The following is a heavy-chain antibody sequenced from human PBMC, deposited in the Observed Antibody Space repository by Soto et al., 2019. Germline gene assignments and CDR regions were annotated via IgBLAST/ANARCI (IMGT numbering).Heavy chain of an antibody. J-gene: IGHJ4*02. CDR2: IYYSGGT. Sequence: QVQLQESGPGLVKPSQTLSLICTVSGGSISSGNYYWTWIRQHPGKGLEWIGYIYYSGGTHYNPSLKSRISISADTSKNHFSLRLWSVTGADTAVYFCARGLGYYDSFYFDYWGQGTLVTVSS. CDR3: ARGLGYYDSFYFDY. CDR1: GGSISSGNYY. V-gene: IGHV4-31*03. D-gene: IGHD3-22*01.